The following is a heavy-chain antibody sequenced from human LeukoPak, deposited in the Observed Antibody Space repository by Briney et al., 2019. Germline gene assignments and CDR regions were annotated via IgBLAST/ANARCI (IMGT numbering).Heavy chain of an antibody. CDR3: ALRVSICDIWPYYFDY. Sequence: SETLSLTCTVSGASISSSTYNWGWIRQPPGKGLEWIGTFYHSGSTYDNPSLKSRVTISVDTSKNQFSLRLSSVTAADTAVYYCALRVSICDIWPYYFDYWGQGTMVTVSS. J-gene: IGHJ4*02. CDR1: GASISSSTYN. CDR2: FYHSGST. V-gene: IGHV4-39*01. D-gene: IGHD3-3*01.